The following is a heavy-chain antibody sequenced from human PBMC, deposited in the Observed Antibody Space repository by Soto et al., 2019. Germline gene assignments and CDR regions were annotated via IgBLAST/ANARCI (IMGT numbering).Heavy chain of an antibody. CDR2: IIPIRGIA. V-gene: IGHV1-69*02. J-gene: IGHJ4*02. D-gene: IGHD1-26*01. Sequence: QVQLVQSGAELKKPGSSVKVSCKASGVTFSSYTISWVRQAPGQGLEWMGRIIPIRGIANYAPKFQGRVTITADKSTSTAYMELSSLRSEYTAVYYCASGVSYSGSDYGDYWGQGTQVTVSS. CDR3: ASGVSYSGSDYGDY. CDR1: GVTFSSYT.